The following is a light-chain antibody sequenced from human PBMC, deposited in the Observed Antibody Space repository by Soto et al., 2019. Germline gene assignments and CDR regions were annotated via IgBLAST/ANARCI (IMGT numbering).Light chain of an antibody. Sequence: EIVLTQSPGPLSLSPGERATLSCTASQSVSSNYLAWYQQKPGQAPRLLIYGASSRATGIPDRFSGSGSGTDFTLTISRLEPEDFAVYYCQQYGGSPRTFGQGTKVEIK. CDR1: QSVSSNY. V-gene: IGKV3-20*01. J-gene: IGKJ1*01. CDR3: QQYGGSPRT. CDR2: GAS.